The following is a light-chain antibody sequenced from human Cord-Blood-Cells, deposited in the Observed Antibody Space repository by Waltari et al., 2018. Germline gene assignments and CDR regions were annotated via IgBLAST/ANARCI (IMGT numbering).Light chain of an antibody. Sequence: QSALTQPASVSGPPGQSITISCPGTSSDVGGSHYVPWYQQHPGKAPKLMIYDVSKRPSGVSNRFSGSKSGNTASLTISGLQAEDEADYYCSSYTSSSTYVFGTGTKVTVL. J-gene: IGLJ1*01. V-gene: IGLV2-14*01. CDR3: SSYTSSSTYV. CDR1: SSDVGGSHY. CDR2: DVS.